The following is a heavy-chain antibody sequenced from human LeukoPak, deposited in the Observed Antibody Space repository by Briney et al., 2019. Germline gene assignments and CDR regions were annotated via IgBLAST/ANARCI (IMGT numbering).Heavy chain of an antibody. V-gene: IGHV3-15*01. J-gene: IGHJ4*02. CDR1: GFTFSNAW. CDR2: IKSKTDGGTT. CDR3: TTDAVYCSSTSCPRGGFDY. D-gene: IGHD2-2*01. Sequence: PGGSLRLSCAASGFTFSNAWMSWARQAPGKGLEWVGRIKSKTDGGTTDYAAPVKGRFTISRDDSKNTLYLQMNSLKTEDTAVYYCTTDAVYCSSTSCPRGGFDYWGQGTLVTVSS.